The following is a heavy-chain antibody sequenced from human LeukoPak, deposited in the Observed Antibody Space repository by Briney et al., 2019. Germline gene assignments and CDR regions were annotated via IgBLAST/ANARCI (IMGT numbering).Heavy chain of an antibody. CDR3: AWTVAAAGSFDY. J-gene: IGHJ4*02. CDR2: IIPILGIA. V-gene: IGHV1-69*04. CDR1: GGTFSSYA. Sequence: ASVKVSCKASGGTFSSYAISWVRQAPGQGLEWMGRIIPILGIASYAQKFQGRVAITADKSTSTAYMELSSLRSEDTAVYYCAWTVAAAGSFDYWGQGTLVTVSS. D-gene: IGHD6-13*01.